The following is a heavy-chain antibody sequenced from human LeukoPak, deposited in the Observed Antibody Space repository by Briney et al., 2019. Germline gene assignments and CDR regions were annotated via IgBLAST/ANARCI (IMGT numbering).Heavy chain of an antibody. D-gene: IGHD3-3*01. CDR2: ISSSSTYI. CDR1: GFTFSSYG. Sequence: GGSLRLSCAASGFTFSSYGMHWVRQAPGKGLEWVSSISSSSTYIYYADSVKGRFTISRDNAKNSLYLQMNSLRAEDTAVYYCARGPYDFWSGYQDYWGQGTLVTVSS. CDR3: ARGPYDFWSGYQDY. J-gene: IGHJ4*02. V-gene: IGHV3-21*01.